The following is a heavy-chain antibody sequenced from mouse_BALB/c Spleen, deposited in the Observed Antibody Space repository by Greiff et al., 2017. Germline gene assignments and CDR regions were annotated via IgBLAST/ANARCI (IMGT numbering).Heavy chain of an antibody. Sequence: EVKLQESGGGLVKPGGSLKLSCAASGFTFSSYAMSWVRQSPEKRLEWVAEISSGGSYTYYPDTVTGRFTISRDNAKNTLYLEMSSLRSEDTAMYYCAREGRFPAWFAYWGQGTLVTVSA. CDR1: GFTFSSYA. CDR3: AREGRFPAWFAY. V-gene: IGHV5-9-4*01. J-gene: IGHJ3*01. CDR2: ISSGGSYT. D-gene: IGHD3-3*01.